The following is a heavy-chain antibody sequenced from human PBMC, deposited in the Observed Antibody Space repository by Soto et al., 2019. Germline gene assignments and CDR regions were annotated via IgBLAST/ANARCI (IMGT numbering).Heavy chain of an antibody. V-gene: IGHV5-51*01. CDR2: IYSGDCDT. CDR3: AIRGQYRGTSTCRLDP. Sequence: PGESLKLSCKASGYSFSDYWIGWVRQMPGRGLEWMGIIYSGDCDTRYSASFQGQVTISADKSISTTFLQWSSLKASDTAMYYCAIRGQYRGTSTCRLDPWGQGTLVTVYS. CDR1: GYSFSDYW. J-gene: IGHJ5*02. D-gene: IGHD2-21*01.